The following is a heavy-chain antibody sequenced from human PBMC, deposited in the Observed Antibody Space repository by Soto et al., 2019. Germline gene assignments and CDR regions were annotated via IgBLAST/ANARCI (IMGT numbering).Heavy chain of an antibody. CDR3: AKDRADYDYVWGSYRNGMDV. CDR1: GFTFSSYG. Sequence: GGSLRLSCAASGFTFSSYGMHWVRQAPGKGLEWVAVISYDGSNKYYADSVKGRFTISRDNSKNTLFLQMNSLRAEDTAVYYCAKDRADYDYVWGSYRNGMDVWGQGTTVTVSS. J-gene: IGHJ6*02. CDR2: ISYDGSNK. V-gene: IGHV3-30*18. D-gene: IGHD3-16*02.